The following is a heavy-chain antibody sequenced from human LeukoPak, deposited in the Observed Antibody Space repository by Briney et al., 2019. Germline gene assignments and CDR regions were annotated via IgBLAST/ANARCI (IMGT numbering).Heavy chain of an antibody. CDR3: AYSTKNYDYAMDV. CDR1: GFTFNTYT. V-gene: IGHV3-48*01. D-gene: IGHD2/OR15-2a*01. J-gene: IGHJ6*02. CDR2: ISGSSGII. Sequence: PGGSLRLSCAASGFTFNTYTMNWVRQAPGKGLEWVSYISGSSGIIDYADSVKGRFTISRDNSRNTLYLQMNSLRVEDTAVYYCAYSTKNYDYAMDVWGQGTTVTVSS.